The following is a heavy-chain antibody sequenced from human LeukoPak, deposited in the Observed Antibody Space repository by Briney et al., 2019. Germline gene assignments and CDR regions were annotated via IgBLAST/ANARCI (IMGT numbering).Heavy chain of an antibody. D-gene: IGHD6-19*01. CDR2: IYYSGST. V-gene: IGHV4-38-2*01. CDR1: GYSISSGYY. Sequence: PSETLSLTCAVSGYSISSGYYWGWIRQPPGKGLEWIGSIYYSGSTYYNPSLKSRVTISVDTSKNQFSLKLSSVTAADTAVYYCAREYSSGHFDYWGQGTLVTVSS. CDR3: AREYSSGHFDY. J-gene: IGHJ4*02.